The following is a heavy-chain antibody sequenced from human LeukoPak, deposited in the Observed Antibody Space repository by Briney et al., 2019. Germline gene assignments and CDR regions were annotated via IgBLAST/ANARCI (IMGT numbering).Heavy chain of an antibody. D-gene: IGHD2-8*02. CDR3: ARRRPSFNPGGVWFDP. CDR1: GGSFSGYY. Sequence: SETLSLTCAVYGGSFSGYYWSWIRQPPGKGLEWIGEMNHSGSTNYNPSLKSRVTISVDTSKNQFSLKLSSVTAADTAVYYCARRRPSFNPGGVWFDPWGQGTLVTVSS. V-gene: IGHV4-34*01. CDR2: MNHSGST. J-gene: IGHJ5*02.